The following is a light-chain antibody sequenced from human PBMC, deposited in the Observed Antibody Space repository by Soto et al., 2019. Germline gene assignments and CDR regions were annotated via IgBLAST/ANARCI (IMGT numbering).Light chain of an antibody. CDR1: SSDVGSYNL. V-gene: IGLV2-23*03. J-gene: IGLJ2*01. CDR3: CSYAGSSTFVV. CDR2: EGS. Sequence: QSALTPPASVSGSPGQSITISCTGTSSDVGSYNLVSWYQQHPGKAPKLMIYEGSKRPSGVSNRFSGSKSGNTASLTISGLQAEDEADYYCCSYAGSSTFVVFGGGTKLT.